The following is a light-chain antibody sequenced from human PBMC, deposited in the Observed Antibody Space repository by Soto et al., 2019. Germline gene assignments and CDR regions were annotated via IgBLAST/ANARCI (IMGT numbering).Light chain of an antibody. Sequence: EIVLTQSPATLSLSPGERATLYCRASRSVSSYLAWYQQRPGQAPRLLIYETSTRATGVPARFTGSGSGTDFALTSTSLEPEDFAVYYCEQRSDWPELTFGGGTKVEIK. CDR3: EQRSDWPELT. CDR2: ETS. J-gene: IGKJ4*01. V-gene: IGKV3-11*01. CDR1: RSVSSY.